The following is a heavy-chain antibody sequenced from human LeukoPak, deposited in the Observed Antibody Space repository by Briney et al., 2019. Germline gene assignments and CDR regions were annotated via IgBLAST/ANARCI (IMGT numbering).Heavy chain of an antibody. J-gene: IGHJ6*03. D-gene: IGHD5-18*01. CDR1: GGSIRSTSYY. CDR3: AGGYSYGSTYYYMDV. CDR2: IYYSGNT. V-gene: IGHV4-39*07. Sequence: SETLSLTCTVSGGSIRSTSYYWGWIRQPPGKGLEWIGSIYYSGNTYYNPSLKSRVTISVDTSKNQFSLKLSSVTAADTAVYYCAGGYSYGSTYYYMDVWGKGTTVTISS.